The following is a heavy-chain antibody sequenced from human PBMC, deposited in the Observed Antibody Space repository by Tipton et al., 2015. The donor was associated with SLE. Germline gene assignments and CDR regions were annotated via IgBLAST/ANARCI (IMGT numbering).Heavy chain of an antibody. CDR1: GGSFSGYY. CDR3: ARSNYDYIWGSYRASAAADAFDI. V-gene: IGHV4-34*01. D-gene: IGHD3-16*02. CDR2: INHSGST. Sequence: LRLSCAVYGGSFSGYYWSWIRQPPGKGLEWIGEINHSGSTNYNPSLKSRVTISVDPSTNQFSLKLSSVTAADTAVYYCARSNYDYIWGSYRASAAADAFDIWGQGTMVTVSS. J-gene: IGHJ3*02.